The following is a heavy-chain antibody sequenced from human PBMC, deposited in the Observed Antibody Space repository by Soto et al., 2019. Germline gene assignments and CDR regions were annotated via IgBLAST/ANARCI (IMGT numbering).Heavy chain of an antibody. CDR1: GYTFTSYA. D-gene: IGHD3-22*01. Sequence: ASVKVSCKASGYTFTSYAMHWVRQAPGQRLEWMGWINAGNGNTKYSQKFQGRVTITRDTSASTAYMELSSLRSEDTAVYYCARVLSSDGDSSGYYSSWGQGTLVNVSS. J-gene: IGHJ4*02. V-gene: IGHV1-3*01. CDR2: INAGNGNT. CDR3: ARVLSSDGDSSGYYSS.